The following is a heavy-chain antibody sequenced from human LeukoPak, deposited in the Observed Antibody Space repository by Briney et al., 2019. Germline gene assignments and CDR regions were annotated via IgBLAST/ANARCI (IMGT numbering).Heavy chain of an antibody. V-gene: IGHV5-51*01. CDR2: IYPGDSDT. D-gene: IGHD2-15*01. J-gene: IGHJ4*02. CDR3: ARPGGYCSGGSCYLEYYFDY. CDR1: GYSFTSYW. Sequence: GESLKISCKGSGYSFTSYWIGWVRQMPGKGLERMGIIYPGDSDTRYSPSFQGQVTISADKSISTAYLQWSSLKASDTAIYYCARPGGYCSGGSCYLEYYFDYWGQGTLVTVSS.